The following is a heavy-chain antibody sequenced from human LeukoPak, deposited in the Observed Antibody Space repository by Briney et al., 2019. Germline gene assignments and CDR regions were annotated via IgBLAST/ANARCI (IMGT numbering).Heavy chain of an antibody. V-gene: IGHV1-69*06. Sequence: SVKVSCKASGGTFSSYAISWVRQAPGHGLEWMGGIIPIFGTANYAQKFQGRVTITADKSTSTAYMELSSLRSEDTAVYYCARVGVSSYSSSGYWGQGTLVTVSS. J-gene: IGHJ4*02. CDR3: ARVGVSSYSSSGY. CDR1: GGTFSSYA. CDR2: IIPIFGTA. D-gene: IGHD6-13*01.